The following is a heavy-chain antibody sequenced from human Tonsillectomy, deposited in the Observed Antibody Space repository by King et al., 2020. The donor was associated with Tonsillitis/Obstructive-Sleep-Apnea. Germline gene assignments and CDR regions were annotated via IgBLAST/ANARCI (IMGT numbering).Heavy chain of an antibody. D-gene: IGHD3-3*01. CDR2: ISSSGSII. V-gene: IGHV3-48*03. CDR3: ARVCLDDFWSGHYDFAFDI. J-gene: IGHJ3*02. CDR1: GFTFSSYE. Sequence: VQLVESGGGLVQPGGSLRLSCAASGFTFSSYEMNWVRQAPGKGLEWVSYISSSGSIIYYTDSVKGRFTISRNNAKNSLYLQMNSLRAEDTAVYYCARVCLDDFWSGHYDFAFDIWGQGTMVSVSS.